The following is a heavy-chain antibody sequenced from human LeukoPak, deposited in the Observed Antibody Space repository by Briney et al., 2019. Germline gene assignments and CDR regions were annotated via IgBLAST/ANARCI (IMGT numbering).Heavy chain of an antibody. CDR3: VVAATPRDYYYYMDV. D-gene: IGHD2-15*01. CDR1: GGSFSGHY. J-gene: IGHJ6*03. Sequence: SETLSLTCAVYGGSFSGHYWSWIRQPPGKGLEWIGEINHSGYIDYNPSLKSRVTVSVDTSKNQFSLKLNSVTAADTAVYYCVVAATPRDYYYYMDVWGKGTTVTVSS. CDR2: INHSGYI. V-gene: IGHV4-34*01.